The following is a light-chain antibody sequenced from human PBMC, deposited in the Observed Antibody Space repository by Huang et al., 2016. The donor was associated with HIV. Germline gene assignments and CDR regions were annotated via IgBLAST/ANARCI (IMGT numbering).Light chain of an antibody. J-gene: IGKJ2*01. V-gene: IGKV2-30*02. Sequence: DVVMTQSPLSLPVTLGQPASISCRSRQSLVHSDGHTYLNWFQQRPGQSPRRLIYKVSNRDSGVPGRFSGSGSGTDFTLKISRVEAEDVGVYYCMQGTHWPPYTFGQGTKLEIK. CDR3: MQGTHWPPYT. CDR1: QSLVHSDGHTY. CDR2: KVS.